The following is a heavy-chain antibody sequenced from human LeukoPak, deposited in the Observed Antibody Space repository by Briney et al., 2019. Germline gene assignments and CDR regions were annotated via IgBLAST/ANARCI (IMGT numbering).Heavy chain of an antibody. CDR2: ISWNSGSI. V-gene: IGHV3-9*03. CDR1: GFTVSSNY. J-gene: IGHJ4*02. Sequence: GGSLRLSCAASGFTVSSNYMSWVRQAPGKGLEWVSGISWNSGSIGYADSVKGRFTISRDNAKNSLYLQMNSLRAEDMALYYCAKGFASGWYWGTFDYWGQGTLVTVSS. CDR3: AKGFASGWYWGTFDY. D-gene: IGHD6-19*01.